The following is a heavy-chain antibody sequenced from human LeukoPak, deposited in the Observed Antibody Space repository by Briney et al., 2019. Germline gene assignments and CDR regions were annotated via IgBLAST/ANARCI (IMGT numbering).Heavy chain of an antibody. J-gene: IGHJ4*02. CDR1: GGSISRSSNY. CDR3: ARASNCFDILY. Sequence: SETLSLTCTVSGGSISRSSNYWGWIRQPPGKGLEWIGTIYYTGNTYYNPSLKSRVSISIDTSKNQLSLRLSSVTAADTAVYFCARASNCFDILYWGQGTLVTVSS. V-gene: IGHV4-39*01. CDR2: IYYTGNT. D-gene: IGHD3-22*01.